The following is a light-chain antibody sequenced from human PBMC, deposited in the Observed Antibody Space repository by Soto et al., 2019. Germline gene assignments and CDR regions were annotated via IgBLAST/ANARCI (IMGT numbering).Light chain of an antibody. V-gene: IGLV2-11*01. CDR3: CSYAGTYTHVV. Sequence: QSALTQPRSVSGSPGQSVTISCTGTSSDVGGYNYVSWYQHYSGKAPKLIIYDVTKRPSGVPDRFSGSKSGNTASLTISGLQAEDEADYHCCSYAGTYTHVVFGGGTKLTVL. CDR1: SSDVGGYNY. CDR2: DVT. J-gene: IGLJ2*01.